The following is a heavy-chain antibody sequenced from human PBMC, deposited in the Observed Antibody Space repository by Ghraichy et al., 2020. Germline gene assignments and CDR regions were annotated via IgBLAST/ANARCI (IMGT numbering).Heavy chain of an antibody. CDR1: GFTFSDFG. J-gene: IGHJ6*02. Sequence: GGSLRLSCAASGFTFSDFGMHWVRQAPGKGLEWVAIIWSDGRNKYYGDSVKGRFTISRDNSKNTLYLQMNSLRAEDTAVYYCARELLYDGVYYYYGLDAWGQGTTVTVSS. CDR3: ARELLYDGVYYYYGLDA. D-gene: IGHD2-8*01. CDR2: IWSDGRNK. V-gene: IGHV3-33*08.